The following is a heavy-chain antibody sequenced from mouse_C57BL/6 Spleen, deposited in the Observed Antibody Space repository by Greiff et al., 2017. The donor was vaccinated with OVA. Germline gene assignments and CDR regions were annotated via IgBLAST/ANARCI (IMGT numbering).Heavy chain of an antibody. Sequence: VQLQQPGTELVKPGASVKLSCKASGYTFTSYWMHWVKQRPGQGLEWIGNINPSNGGTNYNEKFKSKATMTVDKSSSTAYMQLSSLTSEDSAVYCCARNGYYLYYFDDWGQGTTLTGSS. J-gene: IGHJ2*01. CDR1: GYTFTSYW. CDR2: INPSNGGT. CDR3: ARNGYYLYYFDD. V-gene: IGHV1-53*01. D-gene: IGHD2-3*01.